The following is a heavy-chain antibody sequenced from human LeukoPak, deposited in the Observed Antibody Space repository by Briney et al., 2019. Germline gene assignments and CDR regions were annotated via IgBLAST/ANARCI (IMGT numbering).Heavy chain of an antibody. CDR3: ARDSDEYGDSHIDY. CDR1: GFTFSNFG. V-gene: IGHV3-33*01. J-gene: IGHJ4*02. CDR2: IWNDGSHK. Sequence: PRGSLRLSCAASGFTFSNFGLYWVRQPPGKGLEWVALIWNDGSHKYYDDSVKDRFTISRDNSQSTLHLQMNNLRAEDTAFYYCARDSDEYGDSHIDYWGQGTLVTVST. D-gene: IGHD4-17*01.